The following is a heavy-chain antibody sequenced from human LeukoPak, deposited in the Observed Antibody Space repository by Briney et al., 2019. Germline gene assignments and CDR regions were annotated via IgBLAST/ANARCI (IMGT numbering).Heavy chain of an antibody. CDR2: ISSSSSYI. D-gene: IGHD5/OR15-5a*01. Sequence: PGGSLRLSCAASGFTFSSYEMNWVRQAPGKGLEWVSSISSSSSYIYYADSVKGRFTISRDNAKNSLYLQMNSLRAEDTAVYYCARVLGLLPGYWGQGTLVTVSS. J-gene: IGHJ4*02. CDR3: ARVLGLLPGY. V-gene: IGHV3-21*01. CDR1: GFTFSSYE.